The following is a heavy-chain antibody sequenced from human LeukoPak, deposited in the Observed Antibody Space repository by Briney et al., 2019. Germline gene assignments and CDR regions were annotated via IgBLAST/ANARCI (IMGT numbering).Heavy chain of an antibody. J-gene: IGHJ4*02. CDR3: ANARYYNSDWYGLDY. Sequence: PGGPLRLSCAASGFTFSSYAMSWVRKAPGKGPEWVTGISSGGNFTYYGDSVKGRFTISRDNSKNTLYLQMNSQRVEDKAVYYCANARYYNSDWYGLDYWGQGTQVTVSS. CDR1: GFTFSSYA. CDR2: ISSGGNFT. V-gene: IGHV3-23*01. D-gene: IGHD6-19*01.